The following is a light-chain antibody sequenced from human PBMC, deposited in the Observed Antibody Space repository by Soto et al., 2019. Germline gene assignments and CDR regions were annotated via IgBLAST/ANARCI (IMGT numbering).Light chain of an antibody. CDR3: SSDISSSTWV. CDR1: SSNIGGYNV. J-gene: IGLJ3*02. V-gene: IGLV2-14*02. CDR2: EGI. Sequence: QSALTQPASVSGSPGQSITISCSGTSSNIGGYNVVSWYQQHPGKAPKVIVYEGIKRPSGVSDRFSGSTSGSTASLTISGLQAEDEAEYYCSSDISSSTWVFGGGTKVTVL.